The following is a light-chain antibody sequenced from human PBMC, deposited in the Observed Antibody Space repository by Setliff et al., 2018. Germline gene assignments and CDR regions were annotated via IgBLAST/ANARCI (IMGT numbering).Light chain of an antibody. V-gene: IGLV1-40*01. CDR3: QSYGGSVSGYV. Sequence: QSVLTQPPSVSGAPGQRVTISCTGTSSDIGAGYSVHWYQQLPGAAPKLLIYGNNNRPSGVPDRFSGSKSGTSASLAITGLQAESEADYYCQSYGGSVSGYVFGSGTKVTVL. CDR1: SSDIGAGYS. J-gene: IGLJ1*01. CDR2: GNN.